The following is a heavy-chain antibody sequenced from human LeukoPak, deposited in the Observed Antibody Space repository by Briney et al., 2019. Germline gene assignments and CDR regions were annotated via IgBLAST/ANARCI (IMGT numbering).Heavy chain of an antibody. J-gene: IGHJ4*02. Sequence: SETLSLTCTVSGGSISSYYWSWIRQPPGKGLEWIGYIYYSGSTNYNPSLKSRVTVSVDTSKNQFSLRLSSVTAADTAVYYCARYISDLGTGWYGDFWGQGTLVTVSS. V-gene: IGHV4-59*08. CDR2: IYYSGST. CDR3: ARYISDLGTGWYGDF. CDR1: GGSISSYY. D-gene: IGHD6-19*01.